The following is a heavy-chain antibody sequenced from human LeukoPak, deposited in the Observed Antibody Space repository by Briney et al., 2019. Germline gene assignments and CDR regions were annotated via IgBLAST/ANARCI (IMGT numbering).Heavy chain of an antibody. CDR3: ARPRPAYCGGDCYLPYYFDY. CDR2: FYPGDCEN. CDR1: GSSFTSYW. J-gene: IGHJ4*02. V-gene: IGHV5-51*01. Sequence: GASLQISCQASGSSFTSYWNAWVRPLPGKGLEWLGIFYPGDCENRYSPSFQGQVTISADKSISTAYLQWSSLKASDTAMYYCARPRPAYCGGDCYLPYYFDYWGQGTLVTVSS. D-gene: IGHD2-21*02.